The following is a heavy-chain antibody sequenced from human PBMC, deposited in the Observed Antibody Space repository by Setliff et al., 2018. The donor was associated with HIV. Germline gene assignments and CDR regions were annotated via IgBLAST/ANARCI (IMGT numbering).Heavy chain of an antibody. CDR1: GFTFSRYA. CDR3: AMFSSSSG. CDR2: ISYDGNNK. J-gene: IGHJ4*02. D-gene: IGHD6-6*01. Sequence: GGSLRLSCAASGFTFSRYAMHWVRQAPGKGLEWVAFISYDGNNKYYVDSVEGRFTIARDNSKNTLYLQMNGLRGDDTAVYYCAMFSSSSGWGQGTQVTVSS. V-gene: IGHV3-30*04.